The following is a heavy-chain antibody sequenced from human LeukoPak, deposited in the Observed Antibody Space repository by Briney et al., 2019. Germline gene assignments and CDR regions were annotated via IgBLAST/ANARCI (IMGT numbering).Heavy chain of an antibody. Sequence: VKISCKVSGYTFTDYYMHWVQQAPGKGLQWMGLVDPEDGETIYAEKCQGRVTITADPCTATAFMDLSSLRSEDTAVYYCATGSYSYYDYWGQGTLVTVSS. CDR1: GYTFTDYY. CDR2: VDPEDGET. D-gene: IGHD4-11*01. V-gene: IGHV1-69-2*01. CDR3: ATGSYSYYDY. J-gene: IGHJ4*02.